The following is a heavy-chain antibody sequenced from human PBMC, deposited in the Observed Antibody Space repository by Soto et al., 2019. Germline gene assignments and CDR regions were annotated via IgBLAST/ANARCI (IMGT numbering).Heavy chain of an antibody. CDR1: GFTFSDRW. CDR3: ASHGEICRGSDCYRYFDS. D-gene: IGHD5-12*01. V-gene: IGHV3-7*03. Sequence: EVQLVESGGGLVQPGGSLRLSCAASGFTFSDRWMNWVRQARGKGLEWVANIKEDGTETHYVDSVKGRFTISRDNAKNSLHLEMNNLRVEDTALYHCASHGEICRGSDCYRYFDSWGQGTLVTVSS. CDR2: IKEDGTET. J-gene: IGHJ4*02.